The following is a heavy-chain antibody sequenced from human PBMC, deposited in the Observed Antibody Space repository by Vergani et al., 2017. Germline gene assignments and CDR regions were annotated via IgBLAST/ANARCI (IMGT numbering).Heavy chain of an antibody. V-gene: IGHV3-73*01. J-gene: IGHJ4*02. Sequence: EVQLVESGGGLVQPGGSLKLSCAASGFTFSGPAMHWVRQASGKGLEWVGRIRSKANSYATAYAASVKGRFTISRDDSKNTAYLQMNSLKTADTAVDYGTSRVDPRRDGYNDGNPLKSFDCGDEGTLVAVSA. CDR3: TSRVDPRRDGYNDGNPLKSFDC. CDR2: IRSKANSYAT. D-gene: IGHD5-24*01. CDR1: GFTFSGPA.